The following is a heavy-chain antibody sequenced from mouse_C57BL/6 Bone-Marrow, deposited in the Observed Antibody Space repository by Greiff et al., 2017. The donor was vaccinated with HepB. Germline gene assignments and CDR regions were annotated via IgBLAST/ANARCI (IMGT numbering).Heavy chain of an antibody. J-gene: IGHJ3*01. D-gene: IGHD2-5*01. CDR2: IYPGSGST. V-gene: IGHV1-55*01. CDR3: ARVRYSNSPWFAY. Sequence: QVQLQQPGAELVKPGASVKMSCKASGYTFTSYWITWVKQRPGQGLEWIGEIYPGSGSTNYNEKFKSKATLTVDTSSSTAYMQLSSLTSEDSAVYYCARVRYSNSPWFAYWGQGTLVTVSA. CDR1: GYTFTSYW.